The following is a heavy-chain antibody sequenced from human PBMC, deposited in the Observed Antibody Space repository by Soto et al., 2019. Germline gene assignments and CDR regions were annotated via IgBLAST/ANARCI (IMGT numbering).Heavy chain of an antibody. CDR3: ARGDSTDCSNGVCSFFYNHDMDV. J-gene: IGHJ6*02. CDR2: INPKSGGT. Sequence: VKVSCKASGYSFTDYHIHWVRQAPGQGLEWLGRINPKSGGTSTAQKFQGWVTMTTDTSISTASMELTRLTSDDTAIYYCARGDSTDCSNGVCSFFYNHDMDVWGQ. D-gene: IGHD2-8*01. V-gene: IGHV1-2*04. CDR1: GYSFTDYH.